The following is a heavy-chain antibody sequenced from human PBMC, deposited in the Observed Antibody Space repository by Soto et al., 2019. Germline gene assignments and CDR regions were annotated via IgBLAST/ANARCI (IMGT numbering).Heavy chain of an antibody. D-gene: IGHD3-22*01. Sequence: SETLSLTCTVSGGSISSGGYYWSWIRQHPGKGLEWIGYIYYSGSTYYNPSLKSRVTISVDTSKNQFSLKLSSVTAADTAVYYCARDGGSHYDNSLVYFDYWGQGTLVTVSS. V-gene: IGHV4-31*03. CDR3: ARDGGSHYDNSLVYFDY. CDR2: IYYSGST. CDR1: GGSISSGGYY. J-gene: IGHJ4*02.